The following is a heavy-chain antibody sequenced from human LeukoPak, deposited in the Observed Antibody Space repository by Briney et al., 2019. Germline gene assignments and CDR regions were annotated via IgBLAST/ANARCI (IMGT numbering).Heavy chain of an antibody. CDR1: GGSISSGGYS. V-gene: IGHV4-61*08. CDR3: ARSGLHCSSTSCRHAFDY. CDR2: IYYSGST. Sequence: SETLSLTCAVSGGSISSGGYSWSWLRQPPGKGLEWIGYIYYSGSTNYNPSLKSRVTISVDTSRNQFSLKLSSVTAADTAVYYCARSGLHCSSTSCRHAFDYWGQGTLVTVSS. D-gene: IGHD2-2*01. J-gene: IGHJ4*02.